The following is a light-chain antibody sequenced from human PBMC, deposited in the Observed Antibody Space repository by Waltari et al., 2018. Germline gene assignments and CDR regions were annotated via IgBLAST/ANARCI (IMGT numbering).Light chain of an antibody. V-gene: IGLV1-44*01. CDR3: AAWDDRLNGVV. CDR1: RSTIGSRT. J-gene: IGLJ3*02. Sequence: QSVLTQPPSASGTPGQRVTISCSGSRSTIGSRTVNWYQHLQGTAPKLLIYNDDERPSGVPDRFSGSKSDTSASLGISGLQSEDEADYYCAAWDDRLNGVVFGGGTKLTVL. CDR2: NDD.